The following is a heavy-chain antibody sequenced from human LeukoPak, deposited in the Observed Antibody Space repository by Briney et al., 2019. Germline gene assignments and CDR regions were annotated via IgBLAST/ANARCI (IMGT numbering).Heavy chain of an antibody. CDR3: ARDGGSYLRGMDV. CDR1: GFTFSSYA. J-gene: IGHJ6*02. V-gene: IGHV3-33*08. Sequence: PGGSLRLSCAASGFTFSSYAMHWVRQAPGKGLEWVAVIWYDGSNKYYADSVKGRFTISRDNSKNTLYLQMNSLRAEDTAVYYCARDGGSYLRGMDVWGQGTTVTVSS. CDR2: IWYDGSNK. D-gene: IGHD1-26*01.